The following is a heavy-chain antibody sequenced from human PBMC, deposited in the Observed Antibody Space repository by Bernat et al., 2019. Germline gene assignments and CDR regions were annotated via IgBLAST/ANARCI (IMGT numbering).Heavy chain of an antibody. V-gene: IGHV1-3*01. Sequence: QVQLVQSGAEVKKPGASVKVSCKASGYTFTSYAMHWVRQAPGQRLEWMGWINAGNGNTKYSQKFQGRVTITRDTSASTAYMELNSLRSEDTAVYYYARDSYYYDLWSGYYHFIDYWGQGTLVTVSS. J-gene: IGHJ4*02. D-gene: IGHD3-3*01. CDR3: ARDSYYYDLWSGYYHFIDY. CDR1: GYTFTSYA. CDR2: INAGNGNT.